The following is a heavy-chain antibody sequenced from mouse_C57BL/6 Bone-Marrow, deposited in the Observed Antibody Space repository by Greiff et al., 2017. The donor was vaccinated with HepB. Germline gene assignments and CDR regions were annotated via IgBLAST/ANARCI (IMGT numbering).Heavy chain of an antibody. D-gene: IGHD1-1*01. Sequence: VQLQQSGPELVKPGASVKISCKASGYSFTDYNMNWVKQSNGKSLEWIGLINPNYGTTSYNQKFKGKATLTVDQSSSTAYMQLNSLTSEDSAVYYCYGSRTALYAMDYWGQGTSVTVSS. J-gene: IGHJ4*01. CDR1: GYSFTDYN. V-gene: IGHV1-39*01. CDR2: INPNYGTT. CDR3: YGSRTALYAMDY.